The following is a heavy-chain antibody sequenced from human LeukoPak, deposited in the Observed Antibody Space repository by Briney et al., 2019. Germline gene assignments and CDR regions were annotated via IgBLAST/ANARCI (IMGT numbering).Heavy chain of an antibody. D-gene: IGHD4-17*01. CDR1: GFTFSSYE. J-gene: IGHJ4*02. CDR2: ISSSGSNI. V-gene: IGHV3-48*03. CDR3: ARAQTYGDSRLLLDF. Sequence: PGGSLRLSCAASGFTFSSYEMNWVRQAPGKGLEWVSYISSSGSNIYYADSVKGRFTISRDNARKSLYLQMNSLRVEDTALYYCARAQTYGDSRLLLDFWGQGTLVTVSS.